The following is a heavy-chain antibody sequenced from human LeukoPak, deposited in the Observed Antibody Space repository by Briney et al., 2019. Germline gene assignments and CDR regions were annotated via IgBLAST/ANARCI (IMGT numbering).Heavy chain of an antibody. V-gene: IGHV3-7*01. J-gene: IGHJ4*02. CDR3: ARSLVGATFGSFDY. D-gene: IGHD1-26*01. Sequence: GGSLRLSCAASGFTVSSNYMSWVRQAPGKGLEWVANIKQDGTEKYYADSVKGRFTISRDNSKNTLYLQMNSLRAEDTAVYYCARSLVGATFGSFDYWGQGTLVTVSS. CDR2: IKQDGTEK. CDR1: GFTVSSNY.